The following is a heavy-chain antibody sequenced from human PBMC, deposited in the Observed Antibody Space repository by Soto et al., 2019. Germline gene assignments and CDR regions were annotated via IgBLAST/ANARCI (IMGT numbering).Heavy chain of an antibody. D-gene: IGHD3-9*01. V-gene: IGHV5-51*01. CDR2: IYPGDSKT. J-gene: IGHJ5*02. Sequence: GESLKISCKGSGYSFTSYWIGWVRQMPVKGLEWMGIIYPGDSKTKYRPSFQGQVTISADKSISTAYLQWSSLKASDTAIYYCARYMYYDILTGHMAWGQGTLVTVSS. CDR3: ARYMYYDILTGHMA. CDR1: GYSFTSYW.